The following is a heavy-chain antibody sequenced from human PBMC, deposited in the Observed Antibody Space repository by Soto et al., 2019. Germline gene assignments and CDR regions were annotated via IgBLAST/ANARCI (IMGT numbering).Heavy chain of an antibody. CDR1: GGSISSSNYY. CDR3: ARHCYVWGSTGYFDY. CDR2: IYYRGTT. D-gene: IGHD3-16*01. V-gene: IGHV4-39*01. J-gene: IGHJ4*02. Sequence: SETLSLTCTVSGGSISSSNYYWGWVRQPPGKGLEWIGSIYYRGTTHHNPSLKSRGTISVDTSRNLFSLKLSSVTAADTAVYYCARHCYVWGSTGYFDYWGQGTXVTGSS.